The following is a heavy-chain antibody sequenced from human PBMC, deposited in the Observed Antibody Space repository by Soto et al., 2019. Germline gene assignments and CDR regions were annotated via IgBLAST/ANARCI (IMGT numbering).Heavy chain of an antibody. CDR1: GYTFTGHY. CDR3: ARNKFNVLLYGRLQQNGMDV. V-gene: IGHV1-2*02. D-gene: IGHD3-10*01. CDR2: INPNSGGT. J-gene: IGHJ6*02. Sequence: ASVKVSCKASGYTFTGHYMHWVRQAPGQGLEWMGWINPNSGGTNYAQKFQGRVTMTRDTSISTAYMELSRLRSDDTAVYYCARNKFNVLLYGRLQQNGMDVWGQGTTVTVSS.